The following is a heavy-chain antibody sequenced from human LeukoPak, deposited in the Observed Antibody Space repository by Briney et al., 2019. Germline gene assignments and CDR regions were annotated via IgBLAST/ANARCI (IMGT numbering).Heavy chain of an antibody. J-gene: IGHJ4*02. D-gene: IGHD3-9*01. Sequence: GGSLRLSCAASGFTFSSYSMSWVRQAPGKGLEWVSSISSSSSYIYYADSVKGRFTISRDNAKNSLYLQMNSLRAEDTAVYYCARENYDILTGYYGGFDYWGQGTLVTVSS. CDR3: ARENYDILTGYYGGFDY. CDR1: GFTFSSYS. CDR2: ISSSSSYI. V-gene: IGHV3-21*01.